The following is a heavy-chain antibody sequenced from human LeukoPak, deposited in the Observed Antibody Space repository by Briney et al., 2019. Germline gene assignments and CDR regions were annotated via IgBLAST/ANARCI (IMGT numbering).Heavy chain of an antibody. J-gene: IGHJ4*02. V-gene: IGHV3-23*01. CDR1: GFTSNSYA. CDR3: AKALEQETVIALDS. Sequence: GGSLRLSCAASGFTSNSYAMYWVRQAPGKGLEWVSGIFGSGGSAHYADSVKGRFTVSRDNSKNTLYLQMNSLRAEDTSIYFCAKALEQETVIALDSWGQGTLVTVSS. D-gene: IGHD6-13*01. CDR2: IFGSGGSA.